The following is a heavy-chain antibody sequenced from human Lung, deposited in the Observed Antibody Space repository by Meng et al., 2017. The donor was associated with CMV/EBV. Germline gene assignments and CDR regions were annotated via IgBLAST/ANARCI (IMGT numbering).Heavy chain of an antibody. J-gene: IGHJ4*02. CDR2: IIPIFGTA. CDR1: GGTFSSYA. D-gene: IGHD2-2*01. CDR3: ARGSSSTSWGFDY. V-gene: IGHV1-69*05. Sequence: SVKVSCKASGGTFSSYAISWVRQAPGQGLEWMGGIIPIFGTANYAQKFQGRVTITTDESTSTAYMELSSLRSEDTAVYYCARGSSSTSWGFDYWGQGTLVTGSS.